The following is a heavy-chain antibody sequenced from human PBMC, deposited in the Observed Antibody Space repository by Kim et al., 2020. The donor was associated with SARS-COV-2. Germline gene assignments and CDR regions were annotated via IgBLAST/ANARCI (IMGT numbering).Heavy chain of an antibody. CDR3: ASAGETNLNWFDP. Sequence: SVKVSCKASGYTFTYRYLHWVRQAPGQALEWMGWITPFNGNTNYAQKFQDRVTITRDRSMSTAYMELSSLRSEDTAMYYCASAGETNLNWFDPWGQGTLVTVSS. CDR1: GYTFTYRY. CDR2: ITPFNGNT. V-gene: IGHV1-45*02. D-gene: IGHD4-17*01. J-gene: IGHJ5*02.